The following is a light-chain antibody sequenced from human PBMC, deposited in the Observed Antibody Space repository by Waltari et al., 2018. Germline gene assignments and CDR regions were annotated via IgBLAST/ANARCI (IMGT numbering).Light chain of an antibody. J-gene: IGKJ2*01. CDR2: MAS. CDR3: QQYSSFST. CDR1: QSVGTW. V-gene: IGKV1-5*03. Sequence: DIQMTKSPSTLPASVGDRVTIPCRASQSVGTWLAWYQQKPGKAPKLLIYMASSLESGVPSRFSGSGSGTEFTLTISSLQPDDFATYSCQQYSSFSTFGQGTKV.